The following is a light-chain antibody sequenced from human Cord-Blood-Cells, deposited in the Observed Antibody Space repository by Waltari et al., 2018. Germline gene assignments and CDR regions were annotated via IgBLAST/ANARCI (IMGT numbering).Light chain of an antibody. Sequence: QSALPQPASVSGSPGQSITISCTGTSSDVGGYNYVSWYQHHPGKAPKLMIYEVSNRPPRVSNRFSDSKTGNTASLTIAGLQAEDEADYYCSSYTSSSTLVVVGGGTKLTVL. CDR2: EVS. J-gene: IGLJ2*01. CDR1: SSDVGGYNY. CDR3: SSYTSSSTLVV. V-gene: IGLV2-14*01.